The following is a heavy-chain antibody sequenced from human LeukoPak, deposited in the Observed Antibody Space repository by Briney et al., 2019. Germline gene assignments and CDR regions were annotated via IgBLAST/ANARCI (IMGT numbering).Heavy chain of an antibody. V-gene: IGHV3-7*01. J-gene: IGHJ4*02. CDR2: IKQDGTE. Sequence: GGSLRLSCAASGFTFRRHWMSWVRQAPGKGPEWVAHIKQDGTEYYVDSVKGRFIISRDNAKNSLYLQMNSLRAEDTDVYTCVRGPDYGDRLDYFDNWGQGTLVTVSS. D-gene: IGHD4-17*01. CDR1: GFTFRRHW. CDR3: VRGPDYGDRLDYFDN.